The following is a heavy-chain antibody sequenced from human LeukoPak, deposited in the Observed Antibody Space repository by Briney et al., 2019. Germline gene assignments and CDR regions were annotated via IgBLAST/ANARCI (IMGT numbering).Heavy chain of an antibody. CDR1: GFTFSSYS. CDR3: ARGGSWYGDY. J-gene: IGHJ4*02. CDR2: ISSSSSYI. V-gene: IGHV3-21*01. Sequence: GGSLRLSCAASGFTFSSYSMNWVRQAPGKGLEWVSSISSSSSYIYYADSVKGQFTISRDNAKNSLYLQMNSLRAEDTAVYYCARGGSWYGDYWGQGTLVTVSS. D-gene: IGHD6-13*01.